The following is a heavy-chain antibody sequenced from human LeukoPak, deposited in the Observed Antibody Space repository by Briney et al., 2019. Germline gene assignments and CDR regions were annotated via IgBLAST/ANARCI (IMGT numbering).Heavy chain of an antibody. CDR3: AYRVDGYDSLDY. CDR1: GYSLTSYC. Sequence: GESPTTLCRGSGYSLTSYCISWVRQMPGKGLEWMGTIDPSDSYTNYSPSFQGHVTISADKSISTAYVQWSSLKASDTAMYYSAYRVDGYDSLDYWGQGTLVTVSS. CDR2: IDPSDSYT. D-gene: IGHD3-22*01. J-gene: IGHJ4*02. V-gene: IGHV5-10-1*01.